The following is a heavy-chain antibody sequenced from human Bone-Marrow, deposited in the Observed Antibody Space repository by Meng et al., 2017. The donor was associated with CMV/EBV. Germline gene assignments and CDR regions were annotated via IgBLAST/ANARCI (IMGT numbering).Heavy chain of an antibody. CDR1: GFTFSSYA. CDR3: ARETRDGSYWNYYYYGMDV. V-gene: IGHV3-30-3*01. Sequence: GGSLRLSCAAPGFTFSSYAMHWVRQAPGKGLEWVAVISYDGSNKYYADSVKGRFTIARDNSKNTLYLQMNSLRAEDTAVYYCARETRDGSYWNYYYYGMDVWGQGTTVTVSS. J-gene: IGHJ6*02. D-gene: IGHD1-1*01. CDR2: ISYDGSNK.